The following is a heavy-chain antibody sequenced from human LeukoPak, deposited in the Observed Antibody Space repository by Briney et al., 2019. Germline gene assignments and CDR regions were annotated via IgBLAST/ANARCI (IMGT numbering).Heavy chain of an antibody. CDR2: IYHSGST. Sequence: PSETLSLTCTVSGGSISSGGYYWSWIRQPPGKGLEWIGYIYHSGSTYYNPSLKSRVTISVDRSKNQFSLKLSSVTAADTAVYYCARSRLTGHSSGWYFDLWGRGTLVTVSS. V-gene: IGHV4-30-2*01. CDR1: GGSISSGGYY. CDR3: ARSRLTGHSSGWYFDL. D-gene: IGHD6-19*01. J-gene: IGHJ2*01.